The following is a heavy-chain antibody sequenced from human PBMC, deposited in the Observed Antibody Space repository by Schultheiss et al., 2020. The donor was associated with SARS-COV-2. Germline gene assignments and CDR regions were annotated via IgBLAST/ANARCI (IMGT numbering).Heavy chain of an antibody. J-gene: IGHJ3*02. V-gene: IGHV3-9*01. CDR1: GFTFDDYA. CDR2: ISWNSGSI. D-gene: IGHD3-22*01. CDR3: AKVNVPYDSSGWDAFDI. Sequence: LSLTCAASGFTFDDYAMHWVRQAPGKGLEWVSGISWNSGSIGYADSVKGRFTISRDNAKNSLYLQMNSLRAEDTALYYCAKVNVPYDSSGWDAFDIWGQGTMVTVSS.